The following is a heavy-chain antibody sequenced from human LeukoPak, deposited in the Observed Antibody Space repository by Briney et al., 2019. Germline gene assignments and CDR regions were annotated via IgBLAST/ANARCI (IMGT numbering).Heavy chain of an antibody. CDR3: ARAAYYYDSSGYHKQDYYYYGMDV. CDR1: GGSISSYY. V-gene: IGHV4-59*01. CDR2: IYYSGST. D-gene: IGHD3-22*01. Sequence: SETLSLTCTVSGGSISSYYWSWIRQPPGKGLEWIGYIYYSGSTNYNPSLKSRVTISVDTSKNQFSLKLSSVTAADTAVYYCARAAYYYDSSGYHKQDYYYYGMDVWGQGTTVTVS. J-gene: IGHJ6*02.